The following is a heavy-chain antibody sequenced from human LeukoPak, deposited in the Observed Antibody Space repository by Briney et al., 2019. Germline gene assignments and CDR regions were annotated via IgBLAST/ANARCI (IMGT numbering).Heavy chain of an antibody. CDR2: ISYDGSNK. CDR3: ARDCLANYYYYMDV. J-gene: IGHJ6*03. Sequence: GGSLRLSCAASGFTFSSYAMHWVRQAPGKGLEWVAVISYDGSNKYYADSVKGRFTISRDNSKNTLYLQMNSLRAEDTAVYYCARDCLANYYYYMDVWGKGTTVTVSS. CDR1: GFTFSSYA. D-gene: IGHD5/OR15-5a*01. V-gene: IGHV3-30-3*01.